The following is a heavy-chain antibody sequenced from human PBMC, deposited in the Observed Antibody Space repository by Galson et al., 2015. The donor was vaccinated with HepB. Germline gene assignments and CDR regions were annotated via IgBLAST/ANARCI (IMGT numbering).Heavy chain of an antibody. CDR2: IKEDGSIK. CDR1: GFMFSGHW. V-gene: IGHV3-7*03. J-gene: IGHJ4*02. D-gene: IGHD5-12*01. CDR3: ARNRGYETFDY. Sequence: SLRLSCAASGFMFSGHWMNWVRQVPGKGLEWVANIKEDGSIKYYVDSVTGRFTISRDNARNLLYLQMNGLRAEDTAVYFCARNRGYETFDYWGQGALVTVSS.